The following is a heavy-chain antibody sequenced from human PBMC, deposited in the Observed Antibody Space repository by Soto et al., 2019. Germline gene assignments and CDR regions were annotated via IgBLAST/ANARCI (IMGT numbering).Heavy chain of an antibody. Sequence: GGSLRLSCAASGFTFSNAWMSWVRQAPGKGLEWVGRIKSKTDGGTTDYAAPVKGRFTISRDDSKNTLYLQMNSLKTEDTAVYYCTSMGYIGYDYYFDYWGQGTLVTVSS. V-gene: IGHV3-15*01. CDR3: TSMGYIGYDYYFDY. J-gene: IGHJ4*02. CDR1: GFTFSNAW. D-gene: IGHD5-12*01. CDR2: IKSKTDGGTT.